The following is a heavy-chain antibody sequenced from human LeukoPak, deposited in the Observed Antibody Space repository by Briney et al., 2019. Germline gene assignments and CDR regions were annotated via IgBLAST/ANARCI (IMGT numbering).Heavy chain of an antibody. J-gene: IGHJ4*02. Sequence: SVKVSCKASGGTFSSYAISWVRQAPGQGLEWMGRIIPILGIANYAQKFQGRVTITADKSTSTAYMELRSLRSDDTAVYYCARDEWHGYGYVNLDYWGQGTLVTVSS. D-gene: IGHD5-18*01. CDR3: ARDEWHGYGYVNLDY. V-gene: IGHV1-69*04. CDR2: IIPILGIA. CDR1: GGTFSSYA.